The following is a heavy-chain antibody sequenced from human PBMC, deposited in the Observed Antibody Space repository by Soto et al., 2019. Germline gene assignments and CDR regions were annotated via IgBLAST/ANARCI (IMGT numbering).Heavy chain of an antibody. Sequence: PGESLKISCKGSGYSFTSYWISWVRQMPGKGLEWMGRIDPSDSYTNYSPSFQGHVTISADKSISTAYLQWSSLKSSDTAMYYFVSTVEKWGYGDYYYYYMDVWGKGTTVTVSS. CDR1: GYSFTSYW. CDR2: IDPSDSYT. V-gene: IGHV5-10-1*01. D-gene: IGHD4-17*01. CDR3: VSTVEKWGYGDYYYYYMDV. J-gene: IGHJ6*03.